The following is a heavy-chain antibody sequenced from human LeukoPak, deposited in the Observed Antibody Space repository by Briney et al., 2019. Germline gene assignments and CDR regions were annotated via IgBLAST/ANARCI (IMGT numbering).Heavy chain of an antibody. J-gene: IGHJ5*02. CDR1: GYSFTSYW. D-gene: IGHD3-9*01. V-gene: IGHV5-51*01. CDR3: ARHYHYDILTGYTNWFDP. Sequence: GESLKISCKGFGYSFTSYWIGWVRQMPGKGLEWMGIIYPGDSDTRYSPSFQGQVTISADKSISTAYLQWSSLKASDTAMYYCARHYHYDILTGYTNWFDPWGQGTLVTVSS. CDR2: IYPGDSDT.